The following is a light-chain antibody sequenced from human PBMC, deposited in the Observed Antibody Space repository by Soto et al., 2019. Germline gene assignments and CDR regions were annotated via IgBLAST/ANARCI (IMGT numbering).Light chain of an antibody. CDR2: RVS. CDR1: QRVGSL. CDR3: QQYNNWPIT. J-gene: IGKJ5*01. Sequence: EVVMTQSPATLSVSPGEGATLSCRASQRVGSLVAWYQQKPGQAPRLLIYRVSTRATDIAARFTGSGSGTEFTLTISSLQTEDFAVYYCQQYNNWPITFGPGTRLEIK. V-gene: IGKV3-15*01.